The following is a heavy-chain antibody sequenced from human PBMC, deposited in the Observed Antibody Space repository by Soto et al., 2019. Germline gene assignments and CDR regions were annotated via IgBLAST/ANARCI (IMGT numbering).Heavy chain of an antibody. CDR2: IWYDGSNK. CDR3: ARDLGITMVRGVPDAFDI. V-gene: IGHV3-33*01. J-gene: IGHJ3*02. CDR1: GFTFSSYG. D-gene: IGHD3-10*01. Sequence: GGSLRLSCAASGFTFSSYGMHWVRQAPGKGLEWVAVIWYDGSNKYYADSVKGRFTISRDNSKNTLYLQMNSLRAEDTAVYYCARDLGITMVRGVPDAFDIWGQGTMVTVSS.